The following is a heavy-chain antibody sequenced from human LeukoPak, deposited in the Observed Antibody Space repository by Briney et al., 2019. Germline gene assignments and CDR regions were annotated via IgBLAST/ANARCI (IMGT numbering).Heavy chain of an antibody. CDR1: GFTFSSYW. D-gene: IGHD3-3*01. CDR3: ARDHAFSYYYYYMDV. J-gene: IGHJ6*03. V-gene: IGHV3-7*01. CDR2: IKQDGSEK. Sequence: PGGSLRLSCAASGFTFSSYWMSWVCQAPGKGLEWVANIKQDGSEKYYVDSVKGRFTISRDNAKNSLYLQMNSLRAEDTAVYYCARDHAFSYYYYYMDVWGKGTTVTVSS.